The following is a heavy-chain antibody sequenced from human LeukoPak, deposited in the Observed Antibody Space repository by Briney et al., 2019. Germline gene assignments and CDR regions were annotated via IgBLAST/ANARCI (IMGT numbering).Heavy chain of an antibody. Sequence: GESLKISCKASANTFTNSWIGWERQMPGKGLEWMGIIFVGDSDTTYSPSFQGQVTISADRSISTAYLQWNSLKASDTAMYFCARLGYCSGGTCSSGYFYGMDVWGQGTTVTVSS. J-gene: IGHJ6*02. CDR1: ANTFTNSW. CDR3: ARLGYCSGGTCSSGYFYGMDV. V-gene: IGHV5-51*01. D-gene: IGHD2-15*01. CDR2: IFVGDSDT.